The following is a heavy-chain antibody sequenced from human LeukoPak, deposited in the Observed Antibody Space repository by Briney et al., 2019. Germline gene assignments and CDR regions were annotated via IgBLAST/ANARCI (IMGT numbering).Heavy chain of an antibody. CDR3: ARDRLDFGAVSTDDAFDL. J-gene: IGHJ3*01. Sequence: GASVKVSCKASGYTFTSYGISWVRQAPGQGLEWMGWISAYNGNTNYAQKLQGRVTMTTDTSTSTAYMELRSLRSDDTAVYHCARDRLDFGAVSTDDAFDLWGQGTMVTVSS. D-gene: IGHD3-3*01. CDR2: ISAYNGNT. V-gene: IGHV1-18*01. CDR1: GYTFTSYG.